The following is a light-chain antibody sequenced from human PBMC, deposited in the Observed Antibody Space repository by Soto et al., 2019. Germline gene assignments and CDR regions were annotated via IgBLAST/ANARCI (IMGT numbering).Light chain of an antibody. Sequence: QSALTQPASVSGSPGQSITISCTGTSSDVGGYNHVSWYQQHPGKAPKLIIYEVRNRPSGVSNRLSGSKSGNTASLTISGLQADDEADYYCCSYTSGSTYVFGTGTKLTVL. V-gene: IGLV2-14*01. CDR1: SSDVGGYNH. CDR2: EVR. CDR3: CSYTSGSTYV. J-gene: IGLJ1*01.